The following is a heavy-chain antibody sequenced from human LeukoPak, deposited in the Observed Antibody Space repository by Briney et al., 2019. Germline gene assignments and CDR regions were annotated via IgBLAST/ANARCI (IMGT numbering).Heavy chain of an antibody. V-gene: IGHV4-38-2*02. CDR2: IYHSGST. CDR3: ARDPVNQRTPFDY. J-gene: IGHJ4*02. Sequence: SETLSLTCTVSGYSISSGYYWGWIRQPPGKGLEWIESIYHSGSTYYNPSLKSRVTISVDTSKNQFSLKLSSVTAADTAVYYCARDPVNQRTPFDYWGQGTLVTVSS. D-gene: IGHD1-14*01. CDR1: GYSISSGYY.